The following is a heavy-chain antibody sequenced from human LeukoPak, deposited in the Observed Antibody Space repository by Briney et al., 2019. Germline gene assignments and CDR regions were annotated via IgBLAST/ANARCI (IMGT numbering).Heavy chain of an antibody. CDR1: GGSIGSYY. D-gene: IGHD6-19*01. CDR3: ARDGVAGGCDY. CDR2: IHYSGST. Sequence: SETLSLTCTVSGGSIGSYYWNWIRQAPGKGLEWIGYIHYSGSTNHNSALKSRVTISVDTSKNQYSLKLSSVTAADTAVYYCARDGVAGGCDYWGQGTLVTVS. V-gene: IGHV4-59*01. J-gene: IGHJ4*02.